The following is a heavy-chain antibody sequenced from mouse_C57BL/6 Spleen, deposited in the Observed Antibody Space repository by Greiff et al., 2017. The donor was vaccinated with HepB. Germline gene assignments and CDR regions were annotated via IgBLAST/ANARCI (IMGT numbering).Heavy chain of an antibody. V-gene: IGHV3-6*01. D-gene: IGHD4-1*01. Sequence: VQLKESGPGLVKPSQSLSLTCSVTGYSITSGYYWNWIRQFPGNKLEWMGYISYDGSNNYNPSLKNRISITRDTSKNQFFLKLNSVTTEDTATYYCAREDSNWDGNWYFDVWGTGTTVTVSS. CDR1: GYSITSGYY. J-gene: IGHJ1*03. CDR2: ISYDGSN. CDR3: AREDSNWDGNWYFDV.